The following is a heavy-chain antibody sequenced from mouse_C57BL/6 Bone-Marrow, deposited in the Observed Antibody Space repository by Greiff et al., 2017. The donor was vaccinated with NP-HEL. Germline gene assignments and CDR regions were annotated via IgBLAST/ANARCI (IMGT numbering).Heavy chain of an antibody. Sequence: EVQRVESGPGLVKPSQSLSLTCSVTGYSITSGYYWNWIRQFPGNKLEWMGYISYDGSNNYNPSLKNRISITRDTSKNQFFLKLNSVTTEDTATYDCAREGYYYGPAWFAYWGQGTLVTVSA. J-gene: IGHJ3*01. V-gene: IGHV3-6*01. CDR3: AREGYYYGPAWFAY. CDR2: ISYDGSN. D-gene: IGHD1-1*01. CDR1: GYSITSGYY.